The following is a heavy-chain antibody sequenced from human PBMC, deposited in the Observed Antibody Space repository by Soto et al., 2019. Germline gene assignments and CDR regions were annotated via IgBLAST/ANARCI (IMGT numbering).Heavy chain of an antibody. J-gene: IGHJ4*02. D-gene: IGHD6-13*01. CDR1: SFSFDTYA. CDR3: ARSLFIATLDTEPFDY. V-gene: IGHV3-23*01. CDR2: ISGGGGDR. Sequence: EVQLLESGGGLAQPGGSLTLSCAASSFSFDTYAMTWVGRAPGKGREWVSAISGGGGDRFYADSVKGRFSISRDNSKNMLYLHMNSLRAEDTAVYYCARSLFIATLDTEPFDYWGQGTLVTVSS.